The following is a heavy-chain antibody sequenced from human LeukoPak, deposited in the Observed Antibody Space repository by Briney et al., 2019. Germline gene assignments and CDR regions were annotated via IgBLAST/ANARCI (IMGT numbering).Heavy chain of an antibody. CDR2: IRSKAYGGTT. Sequence: GGSLRLSCPASGFTFGDYAMSWVRQAPGKGLEWVGFIRSKAYGGTTEYAASVKGRFTLSRDDSKSIAYLQMNSLKSEDTAVYYCTSSITLVRGVVDWGQGTLVTVSS. D-gene: IGHD3-10*01. V-gene: IGHV3-49*04. J-gene: IGHJ4*02. CDR3: TSSITLVRGVVD. CDR1: GFTFGDYA.